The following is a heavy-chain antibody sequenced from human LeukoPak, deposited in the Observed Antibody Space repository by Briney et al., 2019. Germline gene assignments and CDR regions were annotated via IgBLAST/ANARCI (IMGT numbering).Heavy chain of an antibody. CDR2: IYNGGTT. CDR3: AGGGEAARSLAY. CDR1: GVTSNY. D-gene: IGHD6-6*01. Sequence: GGSLRLSCAASGVTSNYMTWVRQAPGKGLEWVSVIYNGGTTYYADSVKGRFTISSDNSKSTLFVYLQMNSLRTDDTALYYCAGGGEAARSLAYWGQGALVTVSS. J-gene: IGHJ4*02. V-gene: IGHV3-66*02.